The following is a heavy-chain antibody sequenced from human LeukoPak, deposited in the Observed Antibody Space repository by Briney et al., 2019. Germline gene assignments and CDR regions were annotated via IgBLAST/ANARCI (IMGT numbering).Heavy chain of an antibody. Sequence: SETLSLTCTVSGDSISSGGYYWSWIRQHPGKGLEWIGYIYYSGSTYYNPSLKSRVTISVDTSKNQFSLKLSSVTAADTAVYYCARASPCSTSCYPDYWGQGTLVTVSS. CDR1: GDSISSGGYY. CDR2: IYYSGST. CDR3: ARASPCSTSCYPDY. V-gene: IGHV4-31*03. J-gene: IGHJ4*02. D-gene: IGHD2-2*01.